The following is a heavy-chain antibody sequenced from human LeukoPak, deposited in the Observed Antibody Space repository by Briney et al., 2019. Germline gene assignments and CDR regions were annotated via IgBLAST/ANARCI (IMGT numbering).Heavy chain of an antibody. CDR3: ARYYCSGGSCPFDP. CDR2: IYTSGST. V-gene: IGHV4-4*07. CDR1: GGSISSYY. D-gene: IGHD2-15*01. J-gene: IGHJ5*02. Sequence: SETLSLTCTVSGGSISSYYWSWIRQPAGKGLEWIGRIYTSGSTNYNPFLKSRVTMSVDTSKNQFSLKLSSVTAADTAVYYCARYYCSGGSCPFDPWGQGALVTVSS.